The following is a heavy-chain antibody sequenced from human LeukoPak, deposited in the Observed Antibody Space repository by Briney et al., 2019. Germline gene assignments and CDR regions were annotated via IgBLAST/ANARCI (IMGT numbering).Heavy chain of an antibody. Sequence: SETLSLTCTVSGGSISSYYWSWIRQPPGKGLEWIGYIYRSVDTKYNASLKSRVTISVDTSKSQFSLKLSSVTAADTAVYYCARDLGRYYGMDVWGQGTTVTVSS. V-gene: IGHV4-59*01. CDR3: ARDLGRYYGMDV. CDR2: IYRSVDT. J-gene: IGHJ6*02. CDR1: GGSISSYY.